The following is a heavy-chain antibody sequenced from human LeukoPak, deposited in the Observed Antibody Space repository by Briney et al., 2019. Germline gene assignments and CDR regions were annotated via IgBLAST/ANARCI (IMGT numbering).Heavy chain of an antibody. J-gene: IGHJ4*02. CDR2: ITGSGVNT. CDR3: AKDHRVTTGEQPYYFDY. CDR1: GFTFSTYA. V-gene: IGHV3-23*01. Sequence: PGGSLRLSCAASGFTFSTYAMSWVRQAPEKGLEWVSGITGSGVNTYYADSVKGRFTISRDNSKNTLYLQMISLRAEDTAVYYCAKDHRVTTGEQPYYFDYWGQGTLVTVSS. D-gene: IGHD1/OR15-1a*01.